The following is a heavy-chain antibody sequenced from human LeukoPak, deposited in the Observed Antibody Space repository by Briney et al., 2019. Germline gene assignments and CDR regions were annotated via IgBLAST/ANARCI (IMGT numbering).Heavy chain of an antibody. CDR1: GFTFSDFD. V-gene: IGHV3-11*04. J-gene: IGHJ3*02. Sequence: GGSVRLSCIACGFTFSDFDMSGLRQARGRGGEWASHISYSVSDIQYADSVKGRFSISRDNAKNSLYLQMNSLRDDDTAVYYCAKEVFTGSGAAFDIWGQGTMVTVSS. CDR3: AKEVFTGSGAAFDI. D-gene: IGHD1-14*01. CDR2: ISYSVSDI.